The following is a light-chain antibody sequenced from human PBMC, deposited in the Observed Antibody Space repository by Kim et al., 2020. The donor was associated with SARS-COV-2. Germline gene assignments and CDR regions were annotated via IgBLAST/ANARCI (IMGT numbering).Light chain of an antibody. CDR2: DVS. J-gene: IGLJ2*01. CDR3: SSYTSSSTGKV. CDR1: SSDVGGYNY. Sequence: QSITISCTGTSSDVGGYNYVSWYQQHPGKAPKLMIYDVSNRPSGVPNRFSGSKSGNTASLTISGLQAEDEADYYCSSYTSSSTGKVFGGGTQLTVL. V-gene: IGLV2-14*03.